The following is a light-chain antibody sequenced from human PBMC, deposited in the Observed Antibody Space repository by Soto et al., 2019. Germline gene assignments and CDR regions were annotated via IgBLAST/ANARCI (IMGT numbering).Light chain of an antibody. CDR3: QHYGNSRT. Sequence: EIVLTQSPGTLSLSPGERATLSCRASQSVSSSDLAWYQQKPGQAPRLLIYGASSRATAIPDRFSGSGSGIDFTLTISRLEPEDFAVYYCQHYGNSRTFGQGTKVEIK. CDR2: GAS. V-gene: IGKV3-20*01. CDR1: QSVSSSD. J-gene: IGKJ1*01.